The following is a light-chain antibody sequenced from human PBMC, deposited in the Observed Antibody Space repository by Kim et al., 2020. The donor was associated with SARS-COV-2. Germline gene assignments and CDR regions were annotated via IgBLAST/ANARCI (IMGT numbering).Light chain of an antibody. J-gene: IGKJ1*01. CDR1: QGISNY. CDR2: AAS. CDR3: QKYNTAPWT. Sequence: ASVGDRVTISGRASQGISNYLAWYQQKPGQAPKLLIYAASALQFGVSSRFNGSGSGTDFTLTISDLQPEDVATYYCQKYNTAPWTFGHGTKVDIK. V-gene: IGKV1-27*01.